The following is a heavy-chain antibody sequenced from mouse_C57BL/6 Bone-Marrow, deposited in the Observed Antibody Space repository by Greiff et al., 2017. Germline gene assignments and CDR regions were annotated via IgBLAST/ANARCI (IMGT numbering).Heavy chain of an antibody. D-gene: IGHD4-1*01. Sequence: VQGVESGGGLVKPGGSLKLSCAASGFTFSSYAMSWVRQTPEKRLEWVATISDGGSYTYYPDNVKGRFTISRDNAKNNLYLQMSHLKSEDTAMYYCAREGDGTDAMDYWGQGTSVTVSS. CDR1: GFTFSSYA. CDR2: ISDGGSYT. CDR3: AREGDGTDAMDY. J-gene: IGHJ4*01. V-gene: IGHV5-4*01.